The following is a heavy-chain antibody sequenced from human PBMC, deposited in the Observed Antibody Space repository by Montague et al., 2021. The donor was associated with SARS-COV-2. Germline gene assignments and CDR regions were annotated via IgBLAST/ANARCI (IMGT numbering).Heavy chain of an antibody. CDR3: ARQGSGSYYNWFDP. CDR1: GDSFSNFY. D-gene: IGHD1-26*01. Sequence: SETLSLTCAVSGDSFSNFYWSWIRQPPGKGLEWIGEINHSGFTDYIPSLESRVTILLDMSKNQFSLRLSSVTAADTAVYYCARQGSGSYYNWFDPWGQGTLVTVSS. V-gene: IGHV4-34*01. J-gene: IGHJ5*02. CDR2: INHSGFT.